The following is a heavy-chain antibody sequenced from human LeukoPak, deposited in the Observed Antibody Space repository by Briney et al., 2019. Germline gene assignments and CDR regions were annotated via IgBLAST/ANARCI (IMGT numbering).Heavy chain of an antibody. CDR1: GFTFTRHA. CDR3: AKESSSRGWYGPDY. J-gene: IGHJ4*02. D-gene: IGHD6-19*01. V-gene: IGHV3-23*01. CDR2: ITGDGDGA. Sequence: GGSLRLPCAASGFTFTRHAMTWVRQAPGRGLEWVSTITGDGDGAYYPDSVKGRFTTSRDNAKNTLYLQMNSLRADDTAVYYCAKESSSRGWYGPDYWGQGTLVTVSS.